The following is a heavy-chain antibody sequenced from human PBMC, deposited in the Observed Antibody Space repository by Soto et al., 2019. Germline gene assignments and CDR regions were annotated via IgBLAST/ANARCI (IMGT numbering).Heavy chain of an antibody. CDR2: IHPGDSDT. J-gene: IGHJ3*01. CDR3: ARLFDFTDAIDL. D-gene: IGHD3-9*01. V-gene: IGHV5-51*01. CDR1: GYSFSTYW. Sequence: PVESLTISCKVSGYSFSTYWIVWVLQMPGKGLEWMGIIHPGDSDTRYSPSFQGQVTISADKSISTAYLQWSSLKASDTAMYYCARLFDFTDAIDLWGQGTMVTVSS.